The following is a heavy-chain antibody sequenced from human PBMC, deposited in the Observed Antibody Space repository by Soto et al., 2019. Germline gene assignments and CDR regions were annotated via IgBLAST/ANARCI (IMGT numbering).Heavy chain of an antibody. CDR3: ANLPPWLGDY. CDR1: GFTFRSYW. D-gene: IGHD6-19*01. J-gene: IGHJ4*02. V-gene: IGHV3-74*01. Sequence: VHPVESGGVLVQPGGSLRLSCTVSGFTFRSYWMHWVRQAPGKGLVWVSRINQDGSDTTYADSVRCRCTISRDNAKYPLYLQMISLRAEYTAIYYCANLPPWLGDYWGQGALVTVSS. CDR2: INQDGSDT.